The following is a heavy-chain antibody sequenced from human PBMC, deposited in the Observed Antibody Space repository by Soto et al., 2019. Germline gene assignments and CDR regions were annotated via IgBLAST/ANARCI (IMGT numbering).Heavy chain of an antibody. Sequence: EVQLLQSGGGLVQPGGSLRLSCAASGFTFSSYAMSWVRQAPGKGLDWVSGISGSGATTHYADSVKGRFTISRDNSKNRVYQKRTGWGADDTATFYWAKSRRAVDGTVDVWGQGTTVTVSS. CDR3: AKSRRAVDGTVDV. V-gene: IGHV3-23*01. CDR2: ISGSGATT. J-gene: IGHJ6*02. D-gene: IGHD5-12*01. CDR1: GFTFSSYA.